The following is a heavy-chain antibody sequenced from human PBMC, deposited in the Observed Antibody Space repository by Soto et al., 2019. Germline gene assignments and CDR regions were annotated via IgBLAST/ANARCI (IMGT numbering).Heavy chain of an antibody. CDR2: IWYDGSNK. CDR3: ARVGRYCSGGSCYPSGYFDY. D-gene: IGHD2-15*01. Sequence: QVQLVESGGGVVQPGRSLRLSCAASGFTFSSYGMHWVRQAPGKGLEWVAVIWYDGSNKYYADSVKGRFTISRDNSKNTQYLQMNSLRAEDTAVYYCARVGRYCSGGSCYPSGYFDYWGQGTLVTVSS. J-gene: IGHJ4*02. CDR1: GFTFSSYG. V-gene: IGHV3-33*01.